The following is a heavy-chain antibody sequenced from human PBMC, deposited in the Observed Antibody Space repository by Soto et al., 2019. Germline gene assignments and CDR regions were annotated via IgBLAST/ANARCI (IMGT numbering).Heavy chain of an antibody. J-gene: IGHJ6*02. CDR3: AKRYDSGSSRHVNTYYGMDI. CDR1: RFTFRNYG. Sequence: GGSLRLSCAVSRFTFRNYGMSWVRQGPGKGLEWVSGISPTGEQRFYVDSVKGRFFISRDNAQNTLSLEMSNFRADDTAVYYCAKRYDSGSSRHVNTYYGMDIWGQGTSVTVSS. D-gene: IGHD3-10*01. CDR2: ISPTGEQR. V-gene: IGHV3-23*01.